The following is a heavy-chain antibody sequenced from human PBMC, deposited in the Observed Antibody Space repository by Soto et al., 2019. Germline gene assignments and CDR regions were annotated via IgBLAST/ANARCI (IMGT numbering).Heavy chain of an antibody. CDR3: ARDPYGIAAAGNSVGYYYGMDV. J-gene: IGHJ6*02. CDR2: IYSGGST. V-gene: IGHV3-53*01. Sequence: GGSLRLSCAASGFTVSSNYMSWVRQAPGKGLEWVSVIYSGGSTYYADSVKGRFTISRDNSKNTLYLQMNSLRAEDTAVYYCARDPYGIAAAGNSVGYYYGMDVWGQGTTVTVS. CDR1: GFTVSSNY. D-gene: IGHD6-13*01.